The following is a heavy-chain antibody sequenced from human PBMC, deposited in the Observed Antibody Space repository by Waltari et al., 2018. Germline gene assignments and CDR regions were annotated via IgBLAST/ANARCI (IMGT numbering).Heavy chain of an antibody. CDR2: ISSGGSTI. CDR1: GFSFSTYD. D-gene: IGHD2-21*01. Sequence: EVQLVESGGGLVQSGGSLRLSCTASGFSFSTYDMNWVRQAPGKGLEWVSYISSGGSTIYYADSMKGRFTVSRDNAKNSVHLQMNSLRAGDTAMYYCASLEGTTVIGGYWGQGTLVTVSS. V-gene: IGHV3-48*04. CDR3: ASLEGTTVIGGY. J-gene: IGHJ4*02.